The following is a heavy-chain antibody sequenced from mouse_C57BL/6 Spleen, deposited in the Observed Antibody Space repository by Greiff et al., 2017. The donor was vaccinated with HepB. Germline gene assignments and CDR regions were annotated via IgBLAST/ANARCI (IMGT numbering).Heavy chain of an antibody. CDR1: GYTFTDYE. J-gene: IGHJ3*01. CDR2: IDPETGGT. D-gene: IGHD1-1*01. V-gene: IGHV1-15*01. CDR3: TRYYGSSQAWFAY. Sequence: VQLQESGAELVRPGASVTLSCKASGYTFTDYEMHWVKQTPVHGLEWIGAIDPETGGTAYNQKFKGKAILTADKSSSTAYMELRSLTSEDSAVYYCTRYYGSSQAWFAYWGQGTLVTVSA.